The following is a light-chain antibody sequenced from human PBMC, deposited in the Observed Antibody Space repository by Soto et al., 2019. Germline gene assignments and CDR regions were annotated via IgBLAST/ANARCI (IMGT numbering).Light chain of an antibody. CDR1: QSVSSSY. CDR3: QQYYSSPMYT. CDR2: GAS. J-gene: IGKJ2*01. V-gene: IGKV3-20*01. Sequence: EIVLTQSPGTLSLSPGERATLSCRASQSVSSSYLAWYQHKPGQAPRLLIYGASSRATDIPDRFSGSGSGTDFSLTISRLEPEDFAVYYCQQYYSSPMYTFGQGTKLEIK.